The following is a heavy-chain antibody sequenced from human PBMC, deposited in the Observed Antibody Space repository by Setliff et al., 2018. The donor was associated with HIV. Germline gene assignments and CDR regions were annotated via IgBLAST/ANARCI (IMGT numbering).Heavy chain of an antibody. CDR1: GGSFSGYY. CDR2: INHSGST. V-gene: IGHV4-34*01. Sequence: SETLSLTCAVYGGSFSGYYWSWIRQPPGKGLEWIGEINHSGSTNYNPSLKSRVTISVDTSKNQFSLNLSSVTVADTAMYYCARSGIGYGGDSNTFDIWGQGTFVTVSS. CDR3: ARSGIGYGGDSNTFDI. D-gene: IGHD2-21*02. J-gene: IGHJ3*02.